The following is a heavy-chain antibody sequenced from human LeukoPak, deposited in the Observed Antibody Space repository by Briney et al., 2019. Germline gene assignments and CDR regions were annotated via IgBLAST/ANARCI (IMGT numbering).Heavy chain of an antibody. V-gene: IGHV3-7*03. Sequence: QPGGSLRLSCAASGFTFSSYWMSWVRQAPGKGLEWVANIKQDGSEKYYVDSVKGRFTISRDNAKNSLYLQMNSLRAEDTAVYYCAKDALWFGELSYFDYWGQGTLVTVSS. CDR3: AKDALWFGELSYFDY. CDR1: GFTFSSYW. D-gene: IGHD3-10*01. CDR2: IKQDGSEK. J-gene: IGHJ4*02.